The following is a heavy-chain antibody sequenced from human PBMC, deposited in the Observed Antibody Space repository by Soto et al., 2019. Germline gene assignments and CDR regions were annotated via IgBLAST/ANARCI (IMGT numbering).Heavy chain of an antibody. D-gene: IGHD1-26*01. CDR1: GFTFSSYA. CDR3: ARTRDSGSYDFQH. CDR2: ISYDGSNK. V-gene: IGHV3-30-3*01. J-gene: IGHJ1*01. Sequence: SLRLSCAASGFTFSSYAMHWVRQAPGKGLEWVAVISYDGSNKYYADSVKGRFTISRDNSKNTLYLQMNSLRAEDTAVYYCARTRDSGSYDFQHWGQGTLVTVSS.